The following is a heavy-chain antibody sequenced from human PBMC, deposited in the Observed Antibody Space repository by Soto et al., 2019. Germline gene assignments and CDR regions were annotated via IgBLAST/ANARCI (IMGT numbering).Heavy chain of an antibody. D-gene: IGHD6-19*01. V-gene: IGHV4-39*01. CDR2: IYYSGST. J-gene: IGHJ2*01. CDR3: ARINIAEADLWYFDL. CDR1: GGSIISSSYC. Sequence: SETLSLTCTVSGGSIISSSYCFCWMRQRPWKGLELIGSIYYSGSTYYNPSLKSRVTISVDTSKNQFSLKLSSVTAADTAEYYCARINIAEADLWYFDLWGRGTLVTVSS.